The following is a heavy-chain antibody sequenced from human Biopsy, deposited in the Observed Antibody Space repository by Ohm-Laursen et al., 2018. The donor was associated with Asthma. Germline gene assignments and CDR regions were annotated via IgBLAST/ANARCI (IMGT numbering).Heavy chain of an antibody. Sequence: SLRLSCAASGFTFSNYVMHWVRQAPGKGLEWVAGIFFDGSNKYYADSVKGRFTISRDNSKDTLYLQVNSLRGDDTAVYYCARGKTWGRSYYFDYWGQGTLVTVSS. CDR2: IFFDGSNK. J-gene: IGHJ4*02. CDR3: ARGKTWGRSYYFDY. V-gene: IGHV3-30-3*01. CDR1: GFTFSNYV. D-gene: IGHD6-6*01.